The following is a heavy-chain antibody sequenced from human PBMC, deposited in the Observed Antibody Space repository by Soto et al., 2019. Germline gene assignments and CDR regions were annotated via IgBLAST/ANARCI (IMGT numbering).Heavy chain of an antibody. V-gene: IGHV4-30-4*01. CDR2: IYYSGST. CDR1: GGSISSGDYY. J-gene: IGHJ4*02. CDR3: ARNPIFGVVTNSFDY. D-gene: IGHD3-3*01. Sequence: QVQLQESGPGLVKPSQTLSLTCTVSGGSISSGDYYWSWIRQPPGKGLEWIGYIYYSGSTYYNSSLKSRFTISGDTSKNQFSLKMSSVTAADTAVYYCARNPIFGVVTNSFDYWGQGTLVTVSS.